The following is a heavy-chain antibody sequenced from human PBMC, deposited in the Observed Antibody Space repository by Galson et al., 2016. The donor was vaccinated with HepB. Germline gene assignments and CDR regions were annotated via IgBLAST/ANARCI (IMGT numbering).Heavy chain of an antibody. Sequence: SLRLSCAASGFLVSSSFMSWVRQTPGTGLEWVTVMYPRGDTHYSDSVRGRFTIPRDNSRNSMSPQMTNLRVGDTAVYFCARWTAYCPRPGCPRDHDYFDPWGQGILVTVSS. V-gene: IGHV3-53*01. CDR3: ARWTAYCPRPGCPRDHDYFDP. CDR2: MYPRGDT. J-gene: IGHJ5*02. CDR1: GFLVSSSF. D-gene: IGHD4-11*01.